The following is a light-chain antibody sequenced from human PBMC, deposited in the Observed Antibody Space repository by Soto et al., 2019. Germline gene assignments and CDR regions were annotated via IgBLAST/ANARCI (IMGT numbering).Light chain of an antibody. Sequence: EIVLTQSPATLSLSPGETATLSCRASQSVRNYLAWYQQKPGQAPRLLIYSASSRATGIPDRFSGSGSGTDFTLTISRLEPEDFAIYYCHQYSRSPLTFGPGTKVDIK. V-gene: IGKV3-11*01. CDR1: QSVRNY. J-gene: IGKJ3*01. CDR2: SAS. CDR3: HQYSRSPLT.